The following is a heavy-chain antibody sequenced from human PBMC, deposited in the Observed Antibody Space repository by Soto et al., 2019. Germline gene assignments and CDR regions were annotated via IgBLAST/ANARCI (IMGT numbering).Heavy chain of an antibody. V-gene: IGHV4-39*01. J-gene: IGHJ6*02. D-gene: IGHD6-13*01. Sequence: PSETLSLTCTVSGGSISSSSYYWGWIRQPPGKGLEWIGSIYYSGSTYYNPSLKSRVTISVDTSKNQFSLKLSSVTAADTAVYYCARQGSSSWYWNYYYGMDVWGQGTTVTV. CDR1: GGSISSSSYY. CDR3: ARQGSSSWYWNYYYGMDV. CDR2: IYYSGST.